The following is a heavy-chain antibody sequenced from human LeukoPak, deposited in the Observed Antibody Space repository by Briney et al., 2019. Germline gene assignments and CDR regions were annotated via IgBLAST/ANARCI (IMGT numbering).Heavy chain of an antibody. D-gene: IGHD2-2*01. CDR3: ARANFLYCSSSTCLFDY. CDR2: INPNDGDT. Sequence: ASVKVSCKASGYTFTDYYMHWVRQAPGQGFEWMGWINPNDGDTNYAQKFQGRVTMTRDTSISTAHTEVSRLRSDDTAVYYCARANFLYCSSSTCLFDYWGRGTLVTVSS. J-gene: IGHJ4*02. V-gene: IGHV1-2*02. CDR1: GYTFTDYY.